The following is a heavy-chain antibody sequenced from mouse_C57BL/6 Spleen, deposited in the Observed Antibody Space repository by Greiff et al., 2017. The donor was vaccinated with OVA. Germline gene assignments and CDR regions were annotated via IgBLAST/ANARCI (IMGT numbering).Heavy chain of an antibody. CDR2: ISSGGSYT. Sequence: EVHLVESGGDLVKPGGSLKLSCAASGFTFSSYGMSWVRQTPDKRLEWVATISSGGSYTYYPDSVKGRFTISRDNAKNTLYLQMSSLKSEDTAMYYCARHGLITTVVEEYFDVWGTGTTVTVSS. J-gene: IGHJ1*03. CDR3: ARHGLITTVVEEYFDV. D-gene: IGHD1-1*01. CDR1: GFTFSSYG. V-gene: IGHV5-6*01.